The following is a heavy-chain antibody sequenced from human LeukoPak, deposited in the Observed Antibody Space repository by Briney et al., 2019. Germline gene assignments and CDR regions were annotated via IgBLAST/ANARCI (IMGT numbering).Heavy chain of an antibody. CDR2: IDPNRGGT. V-gene: IGHV1-2*02. CDR3: ARFRRFAVSYFDY. CDR1: GYTFTGYY. J-gene: IGHJ4*01. Sequence: GASVKVSCKASGYTFTGYYMHWVRKTPGHGLEWMRCIDPNRGGTNYAQKFQGRVTRTRDTSISTAYMERSRRRSDDAAVYYCARFRRFAVSYFDYWGHGALVTVS. D-gene: IGHD3-10*01.